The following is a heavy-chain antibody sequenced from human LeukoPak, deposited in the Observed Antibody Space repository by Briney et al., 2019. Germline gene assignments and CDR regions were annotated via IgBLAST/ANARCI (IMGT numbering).Heavy chain of an antibody. CDR3: ARDRGYCSSIRCYYYFDY. J-gene: IGHJ4*02. Sequence: SETLSLTCTVSGGSMSSYYGSWIRQPAGKGLEWIGRIYSSGSTNYNPSLKSRVTMSVDTSKTQFSLKLTSVTDAETAVYYCARDRGYCSSIRCYYYFDYWGQGTLLTVSS. CDR1: GGSMSSYY. D-gene: IGHD2-2*01. V-gene: IGHV4-4*07. CDR2: IYSSGST.